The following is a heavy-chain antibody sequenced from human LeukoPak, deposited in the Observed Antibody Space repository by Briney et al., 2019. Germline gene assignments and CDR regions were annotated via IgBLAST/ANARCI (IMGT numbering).Heavy chain of an antibody. CDR1: GFTFNSYA. Sequence: GSLRLSCAASGFTFNSYAMSWVRQAPGKGLEWVSTIGGGGENTYSADSVKGRFTISRDNSKNTVYLQMNSLRADDTAVYYCARELASGDWGQGTLVTVSP. CDR3: ARELASGD. V-gene: IGHV3-23*01. CDR2: IGGGGENT. D-gene: IGHD6-13*01. J-gene: IGHJ4*02.